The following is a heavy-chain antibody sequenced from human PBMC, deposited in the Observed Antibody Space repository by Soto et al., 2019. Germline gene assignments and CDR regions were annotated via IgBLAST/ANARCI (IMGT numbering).Heavy chain of an antibody. CDR1: GGSISDNNW. V-gene: IGHV4-4*02. CDR3: ARHIGVPGTRGFDY. J-gene: IGHJ4*02. CDR2: IYRSGTA. D-gene: IGHD2-21*01. Sequence: QVQLQESGPGLVRPSWALSLTCAVSGGSISDNNWWSWVRQPPGKGLEWIGEIYRSGTANYNPSLNSRVTISMDKSKNQISLQLYSVTAADSAVYYCARHIGVPGTRGFDYWGQGTLVTVSS.